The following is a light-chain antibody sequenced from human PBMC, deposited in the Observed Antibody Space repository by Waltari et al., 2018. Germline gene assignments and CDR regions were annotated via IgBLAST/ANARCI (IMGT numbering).Light chain of an antibody. CDR2: DIA. Sequence: QSVVTQPPSASGAPGQRVTISCSGSSSNVGSNSIKWYQQLPGTAPKVVMYDIARRPSGVPDRFSGSRSGTTASLTISGLQSEDEADYYCSVWDDSLSGPVFGGGTKLTVL. J-gene: IGLJ2*01. CDR3: SVWDDSLSGPV. CDR1: SSNVGSNS. V-gene: IGLV1-44*01.